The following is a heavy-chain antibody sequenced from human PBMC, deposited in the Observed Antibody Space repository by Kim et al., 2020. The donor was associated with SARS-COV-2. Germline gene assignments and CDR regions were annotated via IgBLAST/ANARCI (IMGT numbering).Heavy chain of an antibody. CDR3: ARGYDILTGTRGDY. D-gene: IGHD3-9*01. J-gene: IGHJ4*02. V-gene: IGHV4-34*01. CDR2: INHSGST. CDR1: GGSFSGYY. Sequence: SETLSLTCAVYGGSFSGYYWSWIRQPPGKGLEWIGEINHSGSTNYNPSLKSRVTISVDTSKNQFSLKLSSVTAADTAVYYCARGYDILTGTRGDYWGQGTLVTVSS.